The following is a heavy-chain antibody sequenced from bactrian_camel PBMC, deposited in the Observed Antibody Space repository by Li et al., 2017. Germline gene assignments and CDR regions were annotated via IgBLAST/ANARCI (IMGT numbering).Heavy chain of an antibody. J-gene: IGHJ4*01. V-gene: IGHV3S53*01. CDR1: AHVVEHWY. Sequence: VQLVESGGGSVQAGGALRLSCAASAHVVEHWYMGWFRQAPGKERERVAIIDSIGRTSYAEAVKGRFTISQDNAKNTVYLQMNSLKPEDTAMYYCAADVLCTVRAGTRFSLVAGSWGQGTQVTVS. CDR3: AADVLCTVRAGTRFSLVAGS. D-gene: IGHD2*01. CDR2: IDSIGRT.